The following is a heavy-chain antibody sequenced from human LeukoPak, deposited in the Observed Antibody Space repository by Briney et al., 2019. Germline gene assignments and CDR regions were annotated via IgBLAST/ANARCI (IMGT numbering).Heavy chain of an antibody. CDR3: ARKDVVTSNFDY. V-gene: IGHV4-34*01. CDR2: INHSGST. CDR1: GGSFSGYY. J-gene: IGHJ4*02. Sequence: SETLSLTCAVYGGSFSGYYWSWIRQPPGKGLEWIGEINHSGSTNYNPSLKSRVTISVDTSKNQFSLKLSSVTAADTAVYYCARKDVVTSNFDYWGQGTLVTVSP. D-gene: IGHD3-22*01.